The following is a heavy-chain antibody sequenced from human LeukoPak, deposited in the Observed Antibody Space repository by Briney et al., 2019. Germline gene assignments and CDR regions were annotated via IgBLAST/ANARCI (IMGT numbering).Heavy chain of an antibody. D-gene: IGHD1-26*01. CDR1: GFTFRTYG. CDR2: IWYDGSDR. CDR3: AKCAGATHWYFDL. Sequence: GGSLRLSCAASGFTFRTYGMSWVRQAPGKGLQWVASIWYDGSDRLYTDSVKGRFTISRDHPNNTVFLQMNSLRGDDTAVYYCAKCAGATHWYFDLWGRGTLVTVSS. V-gene: IGHV3-33*06. J-gene: IGHJ2*01.